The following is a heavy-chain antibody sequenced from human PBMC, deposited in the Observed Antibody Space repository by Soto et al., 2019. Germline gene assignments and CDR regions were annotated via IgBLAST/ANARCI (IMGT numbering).Heavy chain of an antibody. CDR2: IYWDDDK. V-gene: IGHV2-5*02. CDR1: GFSLSTSGVG. Sequence: QITLKESGPTLVRPTQTLTLTCTFSGFSLSTSGVGVGWIRQPPGKALEWLALIYWDDDKRYSPSLKSRLTITTDASKNQVVLTMTNMDPVDTAAYYCAHSRCGGDCLQAYSSHYYCGMDVWGQGTTVTVSS. J-gene: IGHJ6*02. CDR3: AHSRCGGDCLQAYSSHYYCGMDV. D-gene: IGHD2-21*02.